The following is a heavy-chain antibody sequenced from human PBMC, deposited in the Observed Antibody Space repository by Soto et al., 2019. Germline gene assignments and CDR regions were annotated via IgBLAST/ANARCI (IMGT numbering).Heavy chain of an antibody. V-gene: IGHV2-5*01. J-gene: IGHJ5*02. CDR2: IYWNDDK. CDR3: AHSPRVPYDFWSGYYVWFDP. CDR1: GFSLSPICVC. Sequence: GPTLVHPTHALTLPCTVSGFSLSPICVCVCFLGQPPGKALEWLALIYWNDDKRYSPSLKSRLTITKDTSKNQVVLTMTNMDPVDTATYYCAHSPRVPYDFWSGYYVWFDPWGQGTLVTVSS. D-gene: IGHD3-3*01.